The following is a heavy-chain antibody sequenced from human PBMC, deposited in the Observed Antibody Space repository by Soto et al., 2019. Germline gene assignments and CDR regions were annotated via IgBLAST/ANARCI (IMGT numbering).Heavy chain of an antibody. CDR1: GASIRGHY. V-gene: IGHV4-4*08. J-gene: IGHJ4*02. CDR3: ARLNYYDSLYYFDY. Sequence: QVHLQESGPGLVKPSGTLSLTCTVSGASIRGHYWSWIRQPPGKEPEWIGYIYDSGITHYNPSLVSRLTLSVASSKDQFSLKLTSATVADTAIYYCARLNYYDSLYYFDYWGPGTLVTVSS. D-gene: IGHD3-22*01. CDR2: IYDSGIT.